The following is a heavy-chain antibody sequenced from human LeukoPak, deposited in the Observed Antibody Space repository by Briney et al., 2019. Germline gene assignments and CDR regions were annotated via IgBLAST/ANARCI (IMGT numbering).Heavy chain of an antibody. D-gene: IGHD1-1*01. CDR3: ARAPNWRFDH. CDR1: GFSVSSIY. CDR2: IYSDGTT. Sequence: GGSVRLSCAASGFSVSSIYMNWVRQAPGKGLEWVSVIYSDGTTYYADSVKGRFTISRDDSKNTLYLHMNSLRAEDTAVYYCARAPNWRFDHWGQGTLVTVSS. J-gene: IGHJ4*02. V-gene: IGHV3-53*01.